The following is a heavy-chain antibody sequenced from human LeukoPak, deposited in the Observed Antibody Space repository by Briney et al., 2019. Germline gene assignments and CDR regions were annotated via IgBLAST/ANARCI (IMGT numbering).Heavy chain of an antibody. CDR1: GFTFSNTA. CDR2: MSAYNDRT. D-gene: IGHD3-9*01. Sequence: GVSLRLSCAASGFTFSNTAMSWVRQTPGKGLEWVATMSAYNDRTHYADSVRGRLTVSRDNSKNTLSLQMNSLREDDTAVYYCAQELSDIFVVRTDSWGQGTLVTVSS. V-gene: IGHV3-23*01. J-gene: IGHJ4*02. CDR3: AQELSDIFVVRTDS.